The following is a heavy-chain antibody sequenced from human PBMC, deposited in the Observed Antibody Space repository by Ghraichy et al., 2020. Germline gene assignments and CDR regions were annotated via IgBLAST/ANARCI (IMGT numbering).Heavy chain of an antibody. V-gene: IGHV3-48*02. CDR1: GFTFSTYS. J-gene: IGHJ4*02. CDR2: ISSSSSTT. D-gene: IGHD3-22*01. CDR3: ARDDYDSSGYYDF. Sequence: GGSLRLSCAASGFTFSTYSMNWVRQAPGKGLEWVSFISSSSSTTYYAASVKGRFTISRDNAENSLYLQMNSLRDEDMGVYYCARDDYDSSGYYDFWGQGALVIVSS.